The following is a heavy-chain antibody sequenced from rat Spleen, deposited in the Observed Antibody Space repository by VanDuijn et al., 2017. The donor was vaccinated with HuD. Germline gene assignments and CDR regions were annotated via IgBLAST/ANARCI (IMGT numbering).Heavy chain of an antibody. V-gene: IGHV2-15*01. CDR2: IWGGGST. J-gene: IGHJ2*01. D-gene: IGHD1-11*01. CDR1: GFSLTSYG. CDR3: TGSEGYFDY. Sequence: QVQLKESGPGLVQPSQTLSLTCTVSGFSLTSYGVSWVRQPPGKGLEWMGGIWGGGSTNYNSALKSRLSISRDTSKSQIFLKMNSLQTEDTAIYFCTGSEGYFDYWGQGVMVTVSS.